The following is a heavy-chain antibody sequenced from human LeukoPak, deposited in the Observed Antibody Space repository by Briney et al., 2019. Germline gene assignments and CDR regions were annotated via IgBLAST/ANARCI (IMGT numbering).Heavy chain of an antibody. D-gene: IGHD3-10*01. CDR3: ARLMYYYGSGSYLY. J-gene: IGHJ4*02. V-gene: IGHV3-7*01. CDR2: IKEDGSEK. Sequence: GGSLRLAWAAAGFTVSSYGMGWGRQAPGKGLGWGANIKEDGSEKYYVDSVKGRFTISRDNAKNSLYLQMNSLRAEDTAVYYCARLMYYYGSGSYLYWGQGTLVTVSS. CDR1: GFTVSSYG.